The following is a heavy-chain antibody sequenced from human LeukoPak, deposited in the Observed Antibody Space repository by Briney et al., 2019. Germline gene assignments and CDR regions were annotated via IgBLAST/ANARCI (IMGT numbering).Heavy chain of an antibody. CDR1: GFTFSRYS. V-gene: IGHV3-23*01. D-gene: IGHD3-22*01. Sequence: GGSLRLSCAASGFTFSRYSMSWVRQAPGKGLEWVSGISGSGEGTDYADSVKGRFTISRDNSKNTLYVQMNSLRAEDTAVYYCARHDRKYYDSSGYYFAFDLWGQGTMVTVSS. CDR2: ISGSGEGT. J-gene: IGHJ3*01. CDR3: ARHDRKYYDSSGYYFAFDL.